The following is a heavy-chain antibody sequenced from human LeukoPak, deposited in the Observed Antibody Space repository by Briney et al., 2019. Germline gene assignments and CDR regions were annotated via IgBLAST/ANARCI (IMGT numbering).Heavy chain of an antibody. CDR2: IYSGGST. V-gene: IGHV3-53*01. CDR1: GFTVSNNY. CDR3: ARSGYNSGWPYYFDD. Sequence: PGGSLRLSCAASGFTVSNNYMSWVRQAPGKGLEWVSVIYSGGSTYYADSVKGRFTIARDNSKNTLYLQMNSLRAEDMAVYYCARSGYNSGWPYYFDDWGQGTLVTVSS. D-gene: IGHD6-19*01. J-gene: IGHJ4*02.